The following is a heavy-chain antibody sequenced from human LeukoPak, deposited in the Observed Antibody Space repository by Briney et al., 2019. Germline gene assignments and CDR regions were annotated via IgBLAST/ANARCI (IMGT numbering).Heavy chain of an antibody. D-gene: IGHD6-13*01. Sequence: GGSLRLSCSASGFTFTSYAMYWVRQAPGKGLEYVSAISNDGSSTYYADSVKGRFIISRDNSKNMLYLQMSSLRIEDTAVYYCVKGWYVGYWGQGTLVTVSS. CDR2: ISNDGSST. CDR1: GFTFTSYA. V-gene: IGHV3-64D*06. J-gene: IGHJ4*02. CDR3: VKGWYVGY.